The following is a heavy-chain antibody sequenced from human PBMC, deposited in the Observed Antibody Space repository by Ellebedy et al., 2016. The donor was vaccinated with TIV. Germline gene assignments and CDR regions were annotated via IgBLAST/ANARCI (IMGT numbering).Heavy chain of an antibody. Sequence: SETLSLXXAVYSGSFSGHSWTWIRQPPGKSLEWIGEISHNGGASHNPSLKSRVTISVDTSKNQFSLKLTSVTAADTAVYYCARGFYDFSPYYYYMDVWGKGTPVTVSS. CDR2: ISHNGGA. V-gene: IGHV4-34*01. J-gene: IGHJ6*03. CDR1: SGSFSGHS. CDR3: ARGFYDFSPYYYYMDV. D-gene: IGHD3-3*01.